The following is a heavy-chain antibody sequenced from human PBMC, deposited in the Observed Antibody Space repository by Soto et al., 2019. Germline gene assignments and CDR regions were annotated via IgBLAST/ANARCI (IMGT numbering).Heavy chain of an antibody. D-gene: IGHD3-3*01. V-gene: IGHV1-24*01. CDR3: ATARLFVVLRFLEWSY. J-gene: IGHJ4*02. CDR2: FDPEDGET. Sequence: GASVKVSCKVSGYTLTELSMHWVRQAPGKGLGWMGGFDPEDGETIYAQKFQGRVTMTEDTSTDTAYMELSSLRSEDTAVYYCATARLFVVLRFLEWSYWGQGTLVTVSS. CDR1: GYTLTELS.